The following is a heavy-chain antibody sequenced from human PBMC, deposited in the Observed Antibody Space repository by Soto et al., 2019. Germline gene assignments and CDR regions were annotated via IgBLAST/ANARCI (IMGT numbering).Heavy chain of an antibody. V-gene: IGHV3-74*01. Sequence: GGSLRLSCAASGFTFSSWWMHWVRQAPGKGPVWVSFISSDGSTTDYADSVKGRFTISRDNAKNTLYLQMNSLRAEDTALYYCARVRDGVYDIWGQGTMVTVSS. J-gene: IGHJ3*02. CDR1: GFTFSSWW. CDR3: ARVRDGVYDI. D-gene: IGHD2-8*01. CDR2: ISSDGSTT.